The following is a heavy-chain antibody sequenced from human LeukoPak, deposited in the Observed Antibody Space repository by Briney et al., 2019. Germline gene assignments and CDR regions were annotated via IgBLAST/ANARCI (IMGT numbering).Heavy chain of an antibody. J-gene: IGHJ4*02. CDR3: ARPYGSGGSCYPDY. D-gene: IGHD2-15*01. V-gene: IGHV3-7*05. Sequence: GGSLRLSCAASGFTFSSYWMSWVPQAPGKGLEWGANIKQDGSEKYYVDSVKGRFTISRDNAKNSLYLQMNSLRAEDTAVYYCARPYGSGGSCYPDYWGQGTLVTVSS. CDR2: IKQDGSEK. CDR1: GFTFSSYW.